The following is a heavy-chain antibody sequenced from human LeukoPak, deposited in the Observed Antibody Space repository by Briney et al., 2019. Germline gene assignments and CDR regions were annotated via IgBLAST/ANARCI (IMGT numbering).Heavy chain of an antibody. CDR3: ARDYYSSSSEFDY. J-gene: IGHJ4*02. CDR1: GGSISSSSYY. Sequence: ASETLSLTCTVSGGSISSSSYYWGWIRQPPGKGLKWIGSIYYSGSTYYNPSLKSRVTISVDTSKNQFSLKLSSVTAADTAVYYCARDYYSSSSEFDYWGQGTLVTVSS. CDR2: IYYSGST. D-gene: IGHD6-6*01. V-gene: IGHV4-39*07.